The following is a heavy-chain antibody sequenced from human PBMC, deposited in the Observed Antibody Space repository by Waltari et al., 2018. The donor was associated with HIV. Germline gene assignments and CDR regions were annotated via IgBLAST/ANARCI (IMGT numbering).Heavy chain of an antibody. Sequence: EVQVVESGGGVVRRGGHLRLSGAASGFTFDDYGMTGVRQAPGKGLEWISKFNWIGGSTDYADPVRGRFTISRDNAENSLYLQMNSLRAEDTAFYYCCRGAYQWFDPWGRGTLVTVSS. CDR1: GFTFDDYG. CDR3: CRGAYQWFDP. J-gene: IGHJ5*02. CDR2: FNWIGGST. D-gene: IGHD2-2*01. V-gene: IGHV3-20*04.